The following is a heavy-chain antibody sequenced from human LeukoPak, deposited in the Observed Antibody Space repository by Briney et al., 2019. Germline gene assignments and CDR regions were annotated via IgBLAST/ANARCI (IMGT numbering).Heavy chain of an antibody. J-gene: IGHJ4*02. Sequence: SVKVSCKASGGTSSSYAISWVRQAPGQGLEWMGRIIPILGIANYAQKFQGRVTITADKSTSTAYMELSSLRSEDTAVYYCARAFGYSSNYYWGQGTLVTVSS. V-gene: IGHV1-69*04. CDR1: GGTSSSYA. CDR2: IIPILGIA. CDR3: ARAFGYSSNYY. D-gene: IGHD6-19*01.